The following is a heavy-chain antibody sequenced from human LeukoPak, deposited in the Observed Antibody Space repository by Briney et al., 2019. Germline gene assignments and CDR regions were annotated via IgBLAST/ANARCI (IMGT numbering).Heavy chain of an antibody. J-gene: IGHJ6*03. V-gene: IGHV1-18*01. Sequence: GASVKVSCKASGYTFTSYGISWVRQAPGQGLEWMGWISAYNGNTNYAQKLQGRVTMTTDTSTSTAYMELRSLRSDDTAVYYCARDGAGYCTNGLTRCYYYYYYMDVWGKGTTVTVSS. CDR3: ARDGAGYCTNGLTRCYYYYYYMDV. D-gene: IGHD2-8*01. CDR2: ISAYNGNT. CDR1: GYTFTSYG.